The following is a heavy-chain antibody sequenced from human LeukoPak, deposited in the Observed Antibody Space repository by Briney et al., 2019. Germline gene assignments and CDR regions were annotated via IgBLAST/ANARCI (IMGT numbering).Heavy chain of an antibody. Sequence: GGSLRLSCAASGFSFSSYLMHWVRQVPGKGLVWVSRINTDGSDITYADSVKGRFTISRDNAKNTLYLQMNSLRAEDTAVYYCARMGNLLDYWGQGTLVTVSS. D-gene: IGHD1-7*01. V-gene: IGHV3-74*01. J-gene: IGHJ4*02. CDR1: GFSFSSYL. CDR3: ARMGNLLDY. CDR2: INTDGSDI.